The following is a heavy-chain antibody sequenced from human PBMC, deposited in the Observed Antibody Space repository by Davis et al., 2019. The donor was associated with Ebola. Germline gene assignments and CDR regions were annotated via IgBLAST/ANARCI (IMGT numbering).Heavy chain of an antibody. V-gene: IGHV1-69*06. CDR2: IIPIFGTA. CDR3: ARGPTAMAISYYFDY. J-gene: IGHJ4*02. D-gene: IGHD5-24*01. CDR1: GGTFSSYA. Sequence: AASVKVSCKASGGTFSSYAISWVRQAPGQGLEWMGGIIPIFGTANYAQKFQGRVTITADKSTSTAYMELSSLRSEDTAVYYCARGPTAMAISYYFDYWGQGTLVTVSS.